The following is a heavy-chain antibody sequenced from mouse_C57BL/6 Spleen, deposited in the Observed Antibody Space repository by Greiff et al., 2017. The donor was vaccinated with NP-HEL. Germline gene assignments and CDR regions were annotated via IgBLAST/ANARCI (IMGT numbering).Heavy chain of an antibody. Sequence: QVQLKESGAELARPGASVKLSCKASGYTFTSYGISWVKQRTGQGLEWIGEIYPRSGNTYYNEKFKGKATLTADKSSSTAYMELRSLTSEDSAVYFCARSGWDGRDYFDYWGQGTTLTVSS. V-gene: IGHV1-81*01. CDR2: IYPRSGNT. CDR1: GYTFTSYG. CDR3: ARSGWDGRDYFDY. D-gene: IGHD4-1*01. J-gene: IGHJ2*01.